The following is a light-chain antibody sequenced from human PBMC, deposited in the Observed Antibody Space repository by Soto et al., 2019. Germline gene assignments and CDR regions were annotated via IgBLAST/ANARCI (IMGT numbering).Light chain of an antibody. CDR3: LLHYGTSPPV. Sequence: QTVVTQEPSLAVSPGGTVTLTCASSTGPVTNAYYPNWFQQKPGHAPRTLIYSTNNRHSWTPARFSGSLLGGKAALTLSGVQPDDEAEYYCLLHYGTSPPVFGGGTKLTVL. V-gene: IGLV7-43*01. CDR2: STN. CDR1: TGPVTNAYY. J-gene: IGLJ3*02.